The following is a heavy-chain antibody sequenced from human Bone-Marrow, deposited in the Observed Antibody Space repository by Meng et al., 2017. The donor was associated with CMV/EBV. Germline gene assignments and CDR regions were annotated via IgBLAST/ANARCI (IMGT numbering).Heavy chain of an antibody. CDR1: GFTFSSYG. CDR3: ARVMSPDDAFDI. D-gene: IGHD1-14*01. Sequence: GECLKISCAASGFTFSSYGMHWVRQAPGKGLEWVANIKQDGSETYYVDSVKGRFTISRDNAMNSLYLQMNSLRAEDTAVYYCARVMSPDDAFDIWGQGTMVTVSS. J-gene: IGHJ3*02. CDR2: IKQDGSET. V-gene: IGHV3-7*01.